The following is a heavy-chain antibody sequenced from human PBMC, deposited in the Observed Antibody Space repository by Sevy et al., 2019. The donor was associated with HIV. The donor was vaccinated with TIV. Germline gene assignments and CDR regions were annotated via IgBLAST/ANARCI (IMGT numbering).Heavy chain of an antibody. CDR2: ISYDGSVK. J-gene: IGHJ4*02. Sequence: GGSLRLSCAASGFSFNGYAMHWVRQAPGKGLEWLAVISYDGSVKYYTESVKGRFTISRDNPKNTLFLQLNSLRPEDTAVYYCVREGRNYEYVWGTYHSGFRAQGTLVTVSS. V-gene: IGHV3-30*04. CDR3: VREGRNYEYVWGTYHSGF. D-gene: IGHD3-16*02. CDR1: GFSFNGYA.